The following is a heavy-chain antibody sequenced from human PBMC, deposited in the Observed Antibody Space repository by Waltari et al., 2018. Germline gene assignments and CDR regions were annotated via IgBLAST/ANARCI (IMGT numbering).Heavy chain of an antibody. CDR3: ARDSVVAGGGFDY. J-gene: IGHJ4*02. CDR2: IFYSGST. D-gene: IGHD2-15*01. Sequence: QVQLQESGPGLVKPSQTLSLTCTVSGGSNSSDDYCWNWIRQPPGKGLEWIGYIFYSGSTYYNPSLKSRVTISVDTSKTQFSLKLSSVTAADTAVYYCARDSVVAGGGFDYWGQGTLVTVSS. V-gene: IGHV4-30-4*08. CDR1: GGSNSSDDYC.